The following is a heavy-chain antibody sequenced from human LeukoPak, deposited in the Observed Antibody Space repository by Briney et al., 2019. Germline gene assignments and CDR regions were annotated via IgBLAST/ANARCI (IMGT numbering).Heavy chain of an antibody. CDR2: MRYDGSNR. J-gene: IGHJ4*02. Sequence: GGSLRLSCAASGFTFSSYGMHWVRQAPGKGLEWVAFMRYDGSNRYYADSVKGRFTISRDNSKNTLFLQMNALRTEDTAFYYCAKTAPRSIQVWDYWGQGTLVTVPS. CDR1: GFTFSSYG. CDR3: AKTAPRSIQVWDY. D-gene: IGHD5-18*01. V-gene: IGHV3-30*02.